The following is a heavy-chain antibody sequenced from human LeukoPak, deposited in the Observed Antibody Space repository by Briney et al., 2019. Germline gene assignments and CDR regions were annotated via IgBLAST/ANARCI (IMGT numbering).Heavy chain of an antibody. J-gene: IGHJ2*01. D-gene: IGHD2-21*02. CDR1: GGSISSSSYY. CDR2: IYYSGST. V-gene: IGHV4-39*01. Sequence: SETLSLTCTVSGGSISSSSYYWGWIRQPPGKGLEWIGSIYYSGSTYYNPSLKSRVTISVDTSKNQFSLKLNSVTAADTAVYYCARHSLSRQHIVVVTAVHWYFDLWGRGTLVTVSS. CDR3: ARHSLSRQHIVVVTAVHWYFDL.